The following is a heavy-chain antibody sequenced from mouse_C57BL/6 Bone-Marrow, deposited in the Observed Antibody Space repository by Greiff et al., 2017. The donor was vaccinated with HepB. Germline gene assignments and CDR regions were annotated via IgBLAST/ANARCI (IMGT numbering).Heavy chain of an antibody. CDR1: GFTFTDYY. J-gene: IGHJ4*01. V-gene: IGHV7-3*01. CDR2: IRNKANGYTT. CDR3: ASHYYSNASMDY. D-gene: IGHD2-5*01. Sequence: EVMLVESGGGLVQPGGSLSLSCAASGFTFTDYYMSWVRQPPGKALEWLGFIRNKANGYTTEYSASVKGRFTISRDNSQSILYLQMNALRAEDSATYYCASHYYSNASMDYWSQGTSVTVSS.